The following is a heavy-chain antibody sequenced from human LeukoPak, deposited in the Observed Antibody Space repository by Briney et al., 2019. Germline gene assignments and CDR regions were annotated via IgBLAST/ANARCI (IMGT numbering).Heavy chain of an antibody. Sequence: SETLSLTCTVSGGCISSGDYYWSWIRQPPGKGLEWIGYIYYSGSTYYNPSLKSRVTISVDTSKNQFSLKLSSVTAADTAVYYCARHYSSSSAFDIWGQGTMVTVSS. CDR1: GGCISSGDYY. V-gene: IGHV4-30-4*01. D-gene: IGHD6-13*01. CDR2: IYYSGST. CDR3: ARHYSSSSAFDI. J-gene: IGHJ3*02.